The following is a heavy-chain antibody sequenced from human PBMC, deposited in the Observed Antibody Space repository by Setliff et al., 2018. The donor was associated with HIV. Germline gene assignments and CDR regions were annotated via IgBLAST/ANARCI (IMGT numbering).Heavy chain of an antibody. J-gene: IGHJ4*02. Sequence: ASVKVSCKASGYTFTSYGISWVRQAPGQGLEWMGWISAYNGNTNYAQKLQGRVTMTTDTSTSTAYMELRSLRSDDTAVYYCARDRRAPAVVVPAAMLASGGVGGDYWGQGTPVTVSS. V-gene: IGHV1-18*01. CDR3: ARDRRAPAVVVPAAMLASGGVGGDY. CDR1: GYTFTSYG. D-gene: IGHD2-2*01. CDR2: ISAYNGNT.